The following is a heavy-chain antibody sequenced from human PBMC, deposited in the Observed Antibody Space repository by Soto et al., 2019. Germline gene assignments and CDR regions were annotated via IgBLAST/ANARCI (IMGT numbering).Heavy chain of an antibody. D-gene: IGHD3-22*01. V-gene: IGHV1-69*01. CDR2: ISPIFGTA. CDR3: ARDLNMAGAKYYYYSSGYVDAFDI. CDR1: GGTFSSYA. J-gene: IGHJ3*02. Sequence: QVQLVQSGAEVKKPGSSVKVSCKASGGTFSSYAISWVRQAPGQGLEWMGGISPIFGTANYAQKCQGRVTITTDESTSTAYMELSSLRSEETAVYYCARDLNMAGAKYYYYSSGYVDAFDIWGQGTMVTVSS.